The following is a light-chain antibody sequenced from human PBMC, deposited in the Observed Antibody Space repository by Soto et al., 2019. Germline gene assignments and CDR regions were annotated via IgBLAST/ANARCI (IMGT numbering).Light chain of an antibody. V-gene: IGLV1-51*01. CDR1: SSDVGGNS. J-gene: IGLJ1*01. CDR3: GSWDSSLSAYV. Sequence: QSVLTQPASVPGSPGQSITISCTGTSSDVGGNSVSWYQQLPGTAPKLLIYNDNKXPSGIPDRFSGSKSGTSATLGITGFQTGDEADYYCGSWDSSLSAYVVGTGTKVT. CDR2: NDN.